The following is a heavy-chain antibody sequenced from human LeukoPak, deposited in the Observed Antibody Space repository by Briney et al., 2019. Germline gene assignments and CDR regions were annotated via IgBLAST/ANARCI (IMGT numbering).Heavy chain of an antibody. V-gene: IGHV4-30-4*08. Sequence: SQTLSLTCTVSGGSLSSGDYYWSWIRQPPGRGLEWIGYIYYSGSTYCNPSLKSRVTISVDTSKNQSSLKLSSVTAADTAVYYCARADPLVIAQPPYFQHWGQGTLVTVSS. CDR2: IYYSGST. CDR1: GGSLSSGDYY. D-gene: IGHD2-21*01. CDR3: ARADPLVIAQPPYFQH. J-gene: IGHJ1*01.